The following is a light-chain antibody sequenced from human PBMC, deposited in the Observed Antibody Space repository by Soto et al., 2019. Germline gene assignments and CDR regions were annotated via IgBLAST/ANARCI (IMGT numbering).Light chain of an antibody. CDR3: QHYYNWPPGGT. J-gene: IGKJ1*01. CDR2: DAS. V-gene: IGKV3-15*01. CDR1: QSVSRN. Sequence: EIVMTQSPATLSVSPGGETTLSCRASQSVSRNLAWYQQKPGQAPSLLIFDASTRATGVPARFSGSGSGTEFTLTISSLQSEDFEVYYCQHYYNWPPGGTFGQGTKVEI.